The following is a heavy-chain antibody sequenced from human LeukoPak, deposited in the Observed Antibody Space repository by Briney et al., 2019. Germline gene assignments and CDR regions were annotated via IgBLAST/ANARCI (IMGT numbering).Heavy chain of an antibody. CDR2: ISTSSSYI. D-gene: IGHD3-10*01. CDR3: VRGPDYYGSGSYPNWFDP. J-gene: IGHJ5*02. V-gene: IGHV3-21*01. CDR1: GFTFTSYS. Sequence: GESLRLSCAASGFTFTSYSISWVRQAPGKGLEWVSSISTSSSYIYYADSVKGRFTISTDNANNSLYLQMNSLRAEDTAVYYCVRGPDYYGSGSYPNWFDPWAQGTLVSVSS.